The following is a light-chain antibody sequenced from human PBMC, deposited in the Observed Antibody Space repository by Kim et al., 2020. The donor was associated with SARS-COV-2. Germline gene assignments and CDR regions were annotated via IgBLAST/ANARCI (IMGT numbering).Light chain of an antibody. V-gene: IGKV3-11*01. Sequence: PGESATLSCRASQSVSSYLAWYQQKPGQAPRRLIYDAANRATGIPARFSGSGSGTDFTLTISSLEPEDFAVYYCQQRSNWPPKLTFGGGTKLEIK. CDR3: QQRSNWPPKLT. J-gene: IGKJ4*01. CDR1: QSVSSY. CDR2: DAA.